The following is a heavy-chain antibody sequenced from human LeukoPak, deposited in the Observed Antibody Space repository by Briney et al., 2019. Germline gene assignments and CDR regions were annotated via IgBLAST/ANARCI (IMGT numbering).Heavy chain of an antibody. D-gene: IGHD6-6*01. CDR3: ARTAARRFDY. CDR1: GYTFPSHF. V-gene: IGHV1-46*01. Sequence: GASVKVSCKASGYTFPSHFMHWVRQAPGQGLEWMGIINPTGGSTTYAQKSQGRVTMTRDTSTSTVYMELSSLRSDDTAVYYCARTAARRFDYWGQGTLVTVSS. CDR2: INPTGGST. J-gene: IGHJ4*02.